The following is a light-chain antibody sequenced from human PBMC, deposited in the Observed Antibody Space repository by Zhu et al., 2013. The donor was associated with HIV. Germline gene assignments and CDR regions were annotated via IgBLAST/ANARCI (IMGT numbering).Light chain of an antibody. CDR1: QSVSRF. Sequence: DIVLTQSPATLSLSPGERATLSCRATQSVSRFLAWYQQKPGQAPRLLIYHASDRATGIPARFSGSGSGTDFTLTISSLEPEDFAIYYCQQRSSWPWTFGQGTKVELK. CDR2: HAS. V-gene: IGKV3-11*01. J-gene: IGKJ1*01. CDR3: QQRSSWPWT.